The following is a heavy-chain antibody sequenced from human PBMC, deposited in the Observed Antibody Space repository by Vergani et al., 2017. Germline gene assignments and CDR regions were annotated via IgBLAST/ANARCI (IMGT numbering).Heavy chain of an antibody. V-gene: IGHV3-30*18. Sequence: QVQLVESGGGVVQPGRSLRLSCAASGFTFSSYGMHWVRQAPGKGLEWVAVISYDGSNKYYAASVKGRFTISRDNSKNTLYLQMNSLRAEDTAVYYCAKGLRQQLVPYYFDYWGQGTLVTVSS. CDR3: AKGLRQQLVPYYFDY. D-gene: IGHD6-13*01. CDR1: GFTFSSYG. J-gene: IGHJ4*02. CDR2: ISYDGSNK.